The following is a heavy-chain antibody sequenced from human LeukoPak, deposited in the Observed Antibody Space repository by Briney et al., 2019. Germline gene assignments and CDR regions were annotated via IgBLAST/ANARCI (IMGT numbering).Heavy chain of an antibody. CDR3: ARVTRAAAGKGYFEH. V-gene: IGHV3-23*01. CDR1: GFTFSTYD. Sequence: GGSLRLSCAVPGFTFSTYDMSWVRQAPGRGLEWVSTISGSGGSTYHADSVKGRFTISRDSSKNTIYLQMNSLRGEDTAIYNCARVTRAAAGKGYFEHWGQGTLVSVSS. D-gene: IGHD6-13*01. CDR2: ISGSGGST. J-gene: IGHJ4*02.